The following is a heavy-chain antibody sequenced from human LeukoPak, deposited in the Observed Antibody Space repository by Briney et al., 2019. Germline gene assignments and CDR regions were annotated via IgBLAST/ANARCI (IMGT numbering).Heavy chain of an antibody. CDR1: GFTFTSSA. D-gene: IGHD4-17*01. Sequence: SVKVSCKASGFTFTSSAVQWVRQARGQRLEWIGWIVVGSGNTNYAQKFQERVTITRDVSTSTAYMELSSLRSEDTAVYYCAADDPGDYGSHFDYWGQGTLVTVSS. J-gene: IGHJ4*02. CDR3: AADDPGDYGSHFDY. CDR2: IVVGSGNT. V-gene: IGHV1-58*01.